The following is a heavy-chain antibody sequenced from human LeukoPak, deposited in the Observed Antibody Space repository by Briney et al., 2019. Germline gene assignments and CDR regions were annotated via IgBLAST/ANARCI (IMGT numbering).Heavy chain of an antibody. CDR2: INQYESEK. CDR1: GFTFSSYW. CDR3: ARDLRGRVDY. Sequence: GGSLRLSCAASGFTFSSYWMTWVRQAPGKGLEWVANINQYESEKYYVDSVKGRFTISRDNAKNSLYLQMNSLRAEDTAVYYCARDLRGRVDYWGQGTLVTVSS. V-gene: IGHV3-7*01. D-gene: IGHD3-10*01. J-gene: IGHJ4*02.